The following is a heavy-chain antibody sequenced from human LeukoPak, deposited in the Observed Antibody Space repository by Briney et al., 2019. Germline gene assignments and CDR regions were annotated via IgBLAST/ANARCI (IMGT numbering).Heavy chain of an antibody. V-gene: IGHV3-11*01. J-gene: IGHJ6*03. CDR1: GFTFSDHY. D-gene: IGHD2-15*01. CDR2: ISHTGTTI. CDR3: ARVLRYCSGGNCYSGGLGYMDV. Sequence: GGSLRLSCAASGFTFSDHYMSWIRQAPGKGLEWVSYISHTGTTIHYADSVRGRFTLSRDNAKNSLFLQMNSLRAEDTAVYYCARVLRYCSGGNCYSGGLGYMDVWGKGTTVTISS.